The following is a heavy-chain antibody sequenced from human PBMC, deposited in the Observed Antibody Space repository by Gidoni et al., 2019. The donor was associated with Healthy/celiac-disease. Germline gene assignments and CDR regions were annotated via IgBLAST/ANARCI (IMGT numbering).Heavy chain of an antibody. J-gene: IGHJ6*02. V-gene: IGHV3-15*01. D-gene: IGHD4-17*01. CDR1: GFTFSTYC. CDR2: IKSKTEGGTT. Sequence: DVQLVESGGGLVKPGGYLRLSCADSGFTFSTYCMIGVRQDPGQGLEWVGRIKSKTEGGTTDYAAPVKGRFTISRDDSKNTLYLQMNSLKTEDTAVYYCTTDTWYGDYTRRYYYYGMDVWGQGTTVTVSS. CDR3: TTDTWYGDYTRRYYYYGMDV.